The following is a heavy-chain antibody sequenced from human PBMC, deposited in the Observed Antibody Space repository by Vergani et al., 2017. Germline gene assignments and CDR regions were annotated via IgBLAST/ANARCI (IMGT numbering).Heavy chain of an antibody. J-gene: IGHJ6*02. CDR2: IYYSGST. Sequence: QVQLQESGPGLVKPSQTLSLTCTVSGGSISSGGYYWSWIRQHPGKGLEWIGYIYYSGSTYYNPSLKSRVTISVDTSKNQLSLKLSSVTAADTAVYYCARGXNILTGYYLPYYYYGMDVWGQGTTVTVSS. CDR1: GGSISSGGYY. D-gene: IGHD3-9*01. CDR3: ARGXNILTGYYLPYYYYGMDV. V-gene: IGHV4-31*03.